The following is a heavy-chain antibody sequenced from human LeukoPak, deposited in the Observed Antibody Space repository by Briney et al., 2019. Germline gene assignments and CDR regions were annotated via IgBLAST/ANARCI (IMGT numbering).Heavy chain of an antibody. Sequence: GGSLRLSCAASGFTVSSNCMSWVRQAPGKGLEWVSVIYSGGSTYYADSVKGRFTISRDNSKNTLYLQINSLRAEDTAVYYCARDLNWNDAYDAFDIWGQGTMVTVSS. D-gene: IGHD1-1*01. CDR2: IYSGGST. J-gene: IGHJ3*02. V-gene: IGHV3-53*01. CDR3: ARDLNWNDAYDAFDI. CDR1: GFTVSSNC.